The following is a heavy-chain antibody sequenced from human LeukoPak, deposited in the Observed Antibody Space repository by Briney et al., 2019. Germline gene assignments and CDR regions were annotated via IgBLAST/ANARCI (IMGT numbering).Heavy chain of an antibody. Sequence: SETLSLTCTVSGGSISTSSYYWGWVRQPPGKGLEWIGNIFYSGSTYYSPSLKSRITISVDTSKNQFSLKLSSVTAADTAVYYCARLPDYYSRHGAPGWGQGTLVTVSS. J-gene: IGHJ4*02. CDR2: IFYSGST. V-gene: IGHV4-39*07. D-gene: IGHD3-10*01. CDR1: GGSISTSSYY. CDR3: ARLPDYYSRHGAPG.